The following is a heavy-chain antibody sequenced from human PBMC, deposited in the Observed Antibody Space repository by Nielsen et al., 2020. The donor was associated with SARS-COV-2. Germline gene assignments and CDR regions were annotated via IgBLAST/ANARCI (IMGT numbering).Heavy chain of an antibody. J-gene: IGHJ4*02. D-gene: IGHD3-9*01. CDR3: ASSYYDILTGYYRDY. CDR2: INPNSGGT. CDR1: GYTFTGYY. V-gene: IGHV1-2*06. Sequence: ASVKVSCKASGYTFTGYYMHWVRQAPGQGLEWMGRINPNSGGTNYAQKFQGRVTMTRDTSISTAYMELSRLRSDDTAVYYCASSYYDILTGYYRDYWGQGTLVTVSS.